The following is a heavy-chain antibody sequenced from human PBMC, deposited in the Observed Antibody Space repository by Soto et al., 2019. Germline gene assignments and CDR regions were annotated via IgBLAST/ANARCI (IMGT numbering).Heavy chain of an antibody. Sequence: QVQLQESGPGLVKPSETLSLTCTVSGGSVSSGSYYWSWIRQPPGKGLEWIGYIYYSGSTNYNPSRKSRVTISVDTSKNQFSLELNSVTAADTAVYYCASYSSGWYDVSYWGQGTLVTVSS. CDR2: IYYSGST. V-gene: IGHV4-61*01. CDR1: GGSVSSGSYY. J-gene: IGHJ4*02. D-gene: IGHD6-19*01. CDR3: ASYSSGWYDVSY.